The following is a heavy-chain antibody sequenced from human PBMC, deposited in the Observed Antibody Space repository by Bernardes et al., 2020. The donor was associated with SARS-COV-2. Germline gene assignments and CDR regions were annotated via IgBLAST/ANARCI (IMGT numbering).Heavy chain of an antibody. V-gene: IGHV1-69*04. CDR1: GGTFSSYA. CDR3: ARDNYYDSSGYCDY. J-gene: IGHJ4*02. Sequence: SVKVSCKASGGTFSSYAINWVRQAPGQGLEWMGRIIPILGIANYAQKFQGRVTITADKSTSTAYMELSSLRSEDTAVYYCARDNYYDSSGYCDYWGQGTLVTVSS. CDR2: IIPILGIA. D-gene: IGHD3-22*01.